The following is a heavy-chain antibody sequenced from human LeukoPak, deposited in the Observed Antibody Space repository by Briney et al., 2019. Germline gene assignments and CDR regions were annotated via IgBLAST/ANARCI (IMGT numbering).Heavy chain of an antibody. D-gene: IGHD1-1*01. J-gene: IGHJ5*02. V-gene: IGHV3-23*01. CDR3: AKSSAGITWFDP. Sequence: PGGSLRLSCGASGFTFTNYGLTWVRQVPGNGLQWVSGISGSGNSTYYADSVKGRFTIFRDTSKNMLYLQMNSLRSDDTAVYYCAKSSAGITWFDPWGQGTLVTVSS. CDR1: GFTFTNYG. CDR2: ISGSGNST.